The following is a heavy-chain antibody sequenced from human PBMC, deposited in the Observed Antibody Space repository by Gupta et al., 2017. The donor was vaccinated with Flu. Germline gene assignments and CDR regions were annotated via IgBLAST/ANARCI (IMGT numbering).Heavy chain of an antibody. D-gene: IGHD1-26*01. Sequence: EVQLVESGGGLVKPGGSLRLSCAASGFTFSSYTMNWVRQAPGKGLEWGASISASSSYIYYADSVQGRFIISRDNAENSLFLQMNSLRAEDMAVYYCARSWEGRRGQDDWGQGALVTVSS. CDR3: ARSWEGRRGQDD. CDR2: ISASSSYI. CDR1: GFTFSSYT. J-gene: IGHJ4*02. V-gene: IGHV3-21*01.